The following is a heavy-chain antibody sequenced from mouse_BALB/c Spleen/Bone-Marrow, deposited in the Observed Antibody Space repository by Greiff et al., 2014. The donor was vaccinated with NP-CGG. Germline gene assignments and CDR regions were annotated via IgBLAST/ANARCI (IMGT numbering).Heavy chain of an antibody. D-gene: IGHD1-2*01. V-gene: IGHV2-9*02. CDR3: ARITTATGAMDY. Sequence: VKLEESGPGLVAPSQSLSITCTVSGFSLTSYGVHWVRQPPGKGLEWLGVIWAGGSTSYNSALMSRLSISKDNSKSQVFLKMNSLQTDDTAMYYCARITTATGAMDYWGQGTSVTVSS. CDR2: IWAGGST. J-gene: IGHJ4*01. CDR1: GFSLTSYG.